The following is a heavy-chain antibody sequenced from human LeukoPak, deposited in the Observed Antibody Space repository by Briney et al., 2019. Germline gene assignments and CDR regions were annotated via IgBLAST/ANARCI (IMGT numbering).Heavy chain of an antibody. CDR1: GGSISSYY. D-gene: IGHD1-26*01. CDR3: ARHCRPSGSYPAWDY. CDR2: IYYSGST. V-gene: IGHV4-59*08. J-gene: IGHJ4*02. Sequence: PSETLSLTCTVSGGSISSYYWSWIRQPPGKGLEWIGYIYYSGSTNYNPSLESRVTISVDTSKNQFSLKLSSVTAADTAVYYCARHCRPSGSYPAWDYWGQGTLVTVSS.